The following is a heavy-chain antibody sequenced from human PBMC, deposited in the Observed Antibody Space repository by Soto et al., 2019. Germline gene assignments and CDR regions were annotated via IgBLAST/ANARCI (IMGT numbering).Heavy chain of an antibody. CDR1: GGTFSNYP. J-gene: IGHJ4*02. V-gene: IGHV1-69*01. CDR3: ARPRTVATTKGYDY. D-gene: IGHD1-1*01. Sequence: QVQLVQSGAEVKKSGSSVKVSCKASGGTFSNYPFTWVRQAPGQGLEWMGGIIPIFGKVTYAQKFQGRVTISADESTSTAYMEMSSLTSEDTAVYYCARPRTVATTKGYDYWGQGTLVTVSS. CDR2: IIPIFGKV.